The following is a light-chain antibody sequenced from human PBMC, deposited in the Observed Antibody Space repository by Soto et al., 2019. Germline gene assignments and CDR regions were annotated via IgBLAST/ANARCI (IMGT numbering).Light chain of an antibody. CDR1: ESVGSN. V-gene: IGKV3-15*01. CDR2: GAS. Sequence: EIVMTQSPATLSVSPGERATLSCRASESVGSNLAWYQQKPGQAPRLLIHGASKRATGIPARFSGSGSGTDFTLTINSLEPEDFAVYYCQQYNNWPPWTFGQGTKVDIK. J-gene: IGKJ1*01. CDR3: QQYNNWPPWT.